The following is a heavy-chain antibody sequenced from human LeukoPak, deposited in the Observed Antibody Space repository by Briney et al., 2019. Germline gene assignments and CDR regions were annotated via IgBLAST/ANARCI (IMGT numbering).Heavy chain of an antibody. Sequence: SETLSLTCTVSGDSISSYYCSWIRQTPGKGLEWIGYMYDSGSTNYNPSLKSRVTISVDTSKNQFSLKLSSVTAADTAVYYCVRQQLAEGAFDIWGQGTMVTVSS. CDR3: VRQQLAEGAFDI. V-gene: IGHV4-59*12. J-gene: IGHJ3*02. CDR1: GDSISSYY. D-gene: IGHD6-13*01. CDR2: MYDSGST.